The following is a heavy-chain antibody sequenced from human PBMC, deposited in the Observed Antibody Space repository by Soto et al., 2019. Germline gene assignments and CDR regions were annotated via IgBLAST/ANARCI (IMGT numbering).Heavy chain of an antibody. CDR1: GFTFSSYG. V-gene: IGHV3-33*01. Sequence: QVQLVESGGGVVQPGRSLRLSCAASGFTFSSYGMHWVRQAPGKGLEWVAVIWYDGSNKYYADSVKGRFTISRDNSKNTLXLQENXXRAEDTAVYYCARVMGEKKLYYYGSGSYSDYGMDVWGQGTTVTVSS. CDR2: IWYDGSNK. J-gene: IGHJ6*02. CDR3: ARVMGEKKLYYYGSGSYSDYGMDV. D-gene: IGHD3-10*01.